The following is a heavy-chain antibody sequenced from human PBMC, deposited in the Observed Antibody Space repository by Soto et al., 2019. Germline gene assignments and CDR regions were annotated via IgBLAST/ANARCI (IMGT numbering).Heavy chain of an antibody. D-gene: IGHD3-22*01. CDR1: GDTIPSGY. V-gene: IGHV4-59*01. CDR3: ARGFYDTGGYSSPFDI. Sequence: PSETLSLTCSVSGDTIPSGYWNWIRQPPGKRLEWIGYMYYTGSTRYNPSLGSRVTFSVDASKNQFSLNLSSVTAADTAVYYCARGFYDTGGYSSPFDIWGQGILVTVSS. CDR2: MYYTGST. J-gene: IGHJ5*02.